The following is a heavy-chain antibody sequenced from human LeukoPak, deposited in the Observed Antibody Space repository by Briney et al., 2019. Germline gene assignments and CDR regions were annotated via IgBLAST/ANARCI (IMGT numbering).Heavy chain of an antibody. Sequence: PGGSLRLSCAASGLTFSRYSMNWVRQAPGKGLVWVSRINADGSGTNYADSVKGRFTISRDNAKNTLYLQVNSLRADDTAVYFCARDIGAPDDYWGQGTLVTVSS. CDR3: ARDIGAPDDY. D-gene: IGHD3-10*01. V-gene: IGHV3-74*01. J-gene: IGHJ4*02. CDR1: GLTFSRYS. CDR2: INADGSGT.